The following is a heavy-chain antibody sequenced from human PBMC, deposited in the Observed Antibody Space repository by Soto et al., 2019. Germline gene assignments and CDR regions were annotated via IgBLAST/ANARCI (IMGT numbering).Heavy chain of an antibody. D-gene: IGHD2-2*01. Sequence: SETLSLTCTVSGGSISRYYWSWIRQPPGKGLEWIGYIYYSGSTNYNPSLKSRVTISVDTSKNQFSLKLSSVTAADTAVYYCARGRGGWFINQLLNAFDIWGQGTMVTVSS. CDR1: GGSISRYY. CDR2: IYYSGST. J-gene: IGHJ3*02. V-gene: IGHV4-59*01. CDR3: ARGRGGWFINQLLNAFDI.